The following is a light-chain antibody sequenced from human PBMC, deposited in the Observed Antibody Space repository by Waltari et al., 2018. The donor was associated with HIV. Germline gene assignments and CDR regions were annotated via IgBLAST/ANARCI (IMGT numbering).Light chain of an antibody. J-gene: IGKJ4*01. CDR3: QQYYDWPLT. CDR2: GAS. V-gene: IGKV3-15*01. CDR1: QSVYSN. Sequence: DIVMTQSPVPLSVSPGERPTLSCRASQSVYSNLAWYQQKPGQAPRLVIYGASTRATGIPARFSGSGSGTEFTLTISSLQSEDFALYYCQQYYDWPLTFGGGTKVEIK.